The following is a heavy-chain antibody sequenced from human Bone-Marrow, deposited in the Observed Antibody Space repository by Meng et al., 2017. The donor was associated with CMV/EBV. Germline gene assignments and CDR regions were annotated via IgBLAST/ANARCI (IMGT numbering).Heavy chain of an antibody. CDR3: ARAGGYYYYYYGMDV. CDR2: ISYDGSNK. CDR1: GFTVSSNY. J-gene: IGHJ6*02. Sequence: GGSLRLSCAASGFTVSSNYMSWVRQAPGKGLEWVAVISYDGSNKYYADSVKGRFTISRDNSKNTLYLQMNSLRAEDTAVYYCARAGGYYYYYYGMDVWGQGTTVTVSS. D-gene: IGHD2-8*02. V-gene: IGHV3-30*03.